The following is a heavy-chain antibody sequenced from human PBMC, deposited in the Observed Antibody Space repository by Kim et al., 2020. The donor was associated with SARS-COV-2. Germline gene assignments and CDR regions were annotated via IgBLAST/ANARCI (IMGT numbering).Heavy chain of an antibody. J-gene: IGHJ6*02. CDR3: ARDLIECTNGVCYTPQLTYYYCYGMDA. CDR2: IWYDGSNK. Sequence: GGSLRLSCAASGFTFSSYGMHWVRQAPGKGLEWVAVIWYDGSNKYYADSVKGRFTISRDNSKNTLYLQMNSLRAEDTAVYYCARDLIECTNGVCYTPQLTYYYCYGMDAWGQGTTVTVSS. D-gene: IGHD2-8*01. V-gene: IGHV3-33*01. CDR1: GFTFSSYG.